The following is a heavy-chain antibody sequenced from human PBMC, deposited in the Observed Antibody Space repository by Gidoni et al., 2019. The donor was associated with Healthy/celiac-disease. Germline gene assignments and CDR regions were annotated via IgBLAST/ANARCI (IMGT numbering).Heavy chain of an antibody. V-gene: IGHV4-31*02. CDR1: RTGGYY. Sequence: RTGGYYWSWIRQHPGKGLDWIGYIYYSGSTYYNPSLKSRVTISVDTYKNQFSRKLRGVSAEDTAVYYCAGMERGYSYGLLSPLWGQVTLVTVSS. J-gene: IGHJ4*02. CDR2: IYYSGST. CDR3: AGMERGYSYGLLSPL. D-gene: IGHD5-18*01.